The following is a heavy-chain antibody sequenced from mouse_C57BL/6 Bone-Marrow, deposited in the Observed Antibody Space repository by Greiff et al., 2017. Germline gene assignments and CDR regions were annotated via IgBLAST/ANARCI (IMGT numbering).Heavy chain of an antibody. V-gene: IGHV1-64*01. CDR1: GYTFTSYW. CDR3: ARPLYGSSPAWFAY. J-gene: IGHJ3*01. Sequence: VQLQQSGAELVKPGASVKLSCKASGYTFTSYWMHWVKQRPGQGLEWIGMIHPNSGSTNYNEKFKSKATLTVDKSSSTAYMQLSSLTSEDSAVYYCARPLYGSSPAWFAYWGQGTLGTVSA. CDR2: IHPNSGST. D-gene: IGHD1-1*01.